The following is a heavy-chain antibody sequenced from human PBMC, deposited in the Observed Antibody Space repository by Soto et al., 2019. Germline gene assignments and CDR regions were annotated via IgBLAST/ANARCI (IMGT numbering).Heavy chain of an antibody. D-gene: IGHD3-10*01. CDR3: TTGYYGSGRASV. J-gene: IGHJ6*02. CDR2: IKSRRDGGTT. V-gene: IGHV3-15*07. Sequence: EVQLVESGGALVKPGGSLRLSCAASGFSFSDAWMNWVRQAPGKGLEWVGRIKSRRDGGTTDYPAPVKGRFSISRDDSKNTLYVQVDSLKIEDTGVYYCTTGYYGSGRASVWGQGTSVTVSS. CDR1: GFSFSDAW.